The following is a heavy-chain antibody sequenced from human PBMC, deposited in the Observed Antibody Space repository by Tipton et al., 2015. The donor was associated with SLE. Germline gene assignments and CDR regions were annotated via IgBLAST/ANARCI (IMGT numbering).Heavy chain of an antibody. J-gene: IGHJ2*01. CDR1: GGSFSVYY. CDR2: LSYTGTT. Sequence: TLSLTCAVYGGSFSVYYWSWIRQPPGKGLEWIGTLSYTGTTSYNPSLKSRVTISSDTSKNQFSLRLASVTAADTAVYYCARRGGDYIWYFDLWGRGTLVTVSS. V-gene: IGHV4-34*01. D-gene: IGHD4-17*01. CDR3: ARRGGDYIWYFDL.